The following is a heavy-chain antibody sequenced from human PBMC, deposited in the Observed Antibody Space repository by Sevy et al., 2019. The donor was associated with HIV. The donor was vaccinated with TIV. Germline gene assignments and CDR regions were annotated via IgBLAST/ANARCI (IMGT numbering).Heavy chain of an antibody. CDR3: TKDMVTFGGIIANSPGGFDI. D-gene: IGHD3-16*02. Sequence: GGSLRLSCAASGFRFSSYGMNWVRRAPGKGLEWVAFLPYDESKEDYAASVKGRFTISSENSKNTLYLQMNSLRAEDTAVYYCTKDMVTFGGIIANSPGGFDIWGQGTMVTVSS. J-gene: IGHJ3*02. CDR2: LPYDESKE. V-gene: IGHV3-30*02. CDR1: GFRFSSYG.